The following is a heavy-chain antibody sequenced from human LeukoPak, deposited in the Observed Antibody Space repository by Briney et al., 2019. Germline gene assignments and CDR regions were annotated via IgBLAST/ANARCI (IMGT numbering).Heavy chain of an antibody. CDR3: VVFSSGCPI. J-gene: IGHJ3*02. CDR2: IRYDGSNK. D-gene: IGHD6-19*01. CDR1: GFSVRTTY. Sequence: GGSLRLSCAASGFSVRTTYMSWVRQAPGKGLQWVTFIRYDGSNKYYADSVKGRFTISRDNSKNTLYLQMNSLRAEDTAVYYCVVFSSGCPIWGQGTMVTVSS. V-gene: IGHV3-30*02.